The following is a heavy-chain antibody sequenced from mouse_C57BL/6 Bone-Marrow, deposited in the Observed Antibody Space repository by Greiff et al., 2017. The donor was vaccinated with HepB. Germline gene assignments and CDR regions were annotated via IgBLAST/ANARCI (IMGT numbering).Heavy chain of an antibody. V-gene: IGHV1-69*01. Sequence: QVQLQQSGAELVMPGASVKLSCKASGYTFTSYWMHWVKQRPGQGLEWIGEIDPSDSYTNYNQKFKGKSTLTVDKSSSTAYMQLSSLTSEDSAVYYCARGASTMVTTGIYYYAMDYWGQGTSVTVSS. CDR2: IDPSDSYT. CDR3: ARGASTMVTTGIYYYAMDY. D-gene: IGHD2-2*01. CDR1: GYTFTSYW. J-gene: IGHJ4*01.